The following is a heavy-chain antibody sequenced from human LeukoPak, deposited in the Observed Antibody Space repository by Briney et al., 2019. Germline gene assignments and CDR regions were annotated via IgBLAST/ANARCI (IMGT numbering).Heavy chain of an antibody. V-gene: IGHV4-4*07. Sequence: PSETLSLTCTVSGGSISTHYCNWVRQPAGKGLEWIGRIYTSGSTNYNPSLKSRVTISVDTSKNQFSLKLNSVTAADTAVYYCAREEYGDYVGYWGQGTLVTVAS. CDR1: GGSISTHY. CDR3: AREEYGDYVGY. CDR2: IYTSGST. D-gene: IGHD4-17*01. J-gene: IGHJ4*02.